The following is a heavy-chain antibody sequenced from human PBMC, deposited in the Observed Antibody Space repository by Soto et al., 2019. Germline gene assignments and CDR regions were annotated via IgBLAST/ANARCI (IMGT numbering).Heavy chain of an antibody. V-gene: IGHV5-51*01. CDR2: IYPADSDT. CDR3: ARGTTVPYYYYYMDV. Sequence: EFLKISCKGSGYSFTTYWIAWVRQMPGKGLEWMGIIYPADSDTRYSPSFQGQVTISADKSISTAYLQWSSLRAEDTAVYYCARGTTVPYYYYYMDVWGKGTTVTVSS. CDR1: GYSFTTYW. J-gene: IGHJ6*03. D-gene: IGHD4-17*01.